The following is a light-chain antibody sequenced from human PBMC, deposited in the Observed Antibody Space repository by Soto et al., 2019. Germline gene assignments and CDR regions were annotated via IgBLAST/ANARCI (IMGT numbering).Light chain of an antibody. Sequence: DIQMTQSPSTLSASVGDRVIITCRASQSVDNWLAWFQQKPGEAPRVLIYLASGLEPGVRSRFSGRRAGTEFTLTVNNLQHDDFATYYCQHYSASSQWRFGQGTKVELK. CDR3: QHYSASSQWR. CDR2: LAS. CDR1: QSVDNW. V-gene: IGKV1-5*03. J-gene: IGKJ1*01.